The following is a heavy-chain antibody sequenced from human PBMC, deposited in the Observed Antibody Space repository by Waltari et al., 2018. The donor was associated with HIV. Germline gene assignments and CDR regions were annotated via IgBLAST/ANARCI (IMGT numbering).Heavy chain of an antibody. Sequence: EVQLLESGGGLVQPGGSLRLSCAASGMTFRDFDMTWVRQAPGKGLELVSIIGCGSYIYSAGVVKGRFTSSRDNSKSALYLDMDNFRADDTAVYFCASSWGNSAYYDWGQGTLVTVSS. J-gene: IGHJ4*02. D-gene: IGHD3-22*01. CDR2: IGCGSYI. CDR3: ASSWGNSAYYD. CDR1: GMTFRDFD. V-gene: IGHV3-23*01.